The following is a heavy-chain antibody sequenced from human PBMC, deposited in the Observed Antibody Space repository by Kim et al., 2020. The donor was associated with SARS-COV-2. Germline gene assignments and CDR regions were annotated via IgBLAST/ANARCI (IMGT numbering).Heavy chain of an antibody. CDR1: GGSISSSSYY. CDR3: ARSLGAGPSTIFGVVIMPDAFDI. V-gene: IGHV4-39*01. D-gene: IGHD3-3*01. CDR2: IYYSGST. J-gene: IGHJ3*02. Sequence: SETLSLTCTVSGGSISSSSYYWGWIRQPPGKGLEWIGSIYYSGSTYYNPSLKSRVTISVDTSKNQFSPKLSSVTAADTAVYYCARSLGAGPSTIFGVVIMPDAFDIWGQGTMVTVSS.